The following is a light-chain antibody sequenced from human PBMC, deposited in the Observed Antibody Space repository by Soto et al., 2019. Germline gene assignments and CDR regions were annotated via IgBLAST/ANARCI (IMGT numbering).Light chain of an antibody. V-gene: IGLV2-23*02. Sequence: QSALTQPASVSGSPGQSITISCTGTSSDVGSYNLVSWYQQHPGKAPKLMIYEVSKRPSGVSNLFSGSKSGNTASLTISGLQAEDEADYYCCSYAGSSFYVFGTGTKLTVL. CDR3: CSYAGSSFYV. CDR2: EVS. CDR1: SSDVGSYNL. J-gene: IGLJ1*01.